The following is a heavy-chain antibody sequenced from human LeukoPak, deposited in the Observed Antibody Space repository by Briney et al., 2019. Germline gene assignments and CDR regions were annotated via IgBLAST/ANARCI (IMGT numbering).Heavy chain of an antibody. V-gene: IGHV4-34*01. CDR3: ARPGYSYDDY. CDR2: INHSGST. CDR1: GGSFSGYY. D-gene: IGHD5-18*01. Sequence: SETLSLTCAVYGGSFSGYYWSWIRPPPGKGLEWIGEINHSGSTNYNPSLKSRVTISVDTSKNQFSLKLSSVTAADTAVYYCARPGYSYDDYWGQGTLVTVSS. J-gene: IGHJ4*02.